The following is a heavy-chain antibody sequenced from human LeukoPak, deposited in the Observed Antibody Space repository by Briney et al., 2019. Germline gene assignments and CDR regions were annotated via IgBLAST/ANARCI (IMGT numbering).Heavy chain of an antibody. J-gene: IGHJ4*02. CDR2: IHSGGTT. Sequence: PAGSLRLSCAASGFTVSNNYMSWVRQAPGKGLEWVSVIHSGGTTNYADSVQGRFTISRDNSKTTVYLHMNSLRAEDTAVYYCARDSDSGYGSFASWGQGTLVTVSS. CDR3: ARDSDSGYGSFAS. D-gene: IGHD5-12*01. V-gene: IGHV3-53*01. CDR1: GFTVSNNY.